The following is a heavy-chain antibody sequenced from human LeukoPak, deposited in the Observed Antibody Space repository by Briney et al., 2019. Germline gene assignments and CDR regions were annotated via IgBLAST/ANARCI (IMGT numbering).Heavy chain of an antibody. Sequence: GGSLRLSCAAFGFTFSDSAMHWVRQASGKGLEWVGRVRKKADNYATAYAASVKGRFSISRDDSKNTAYLQMNSLKTEDTAVYYCVPTYFSDSSTFYPDYWGQGTLVTVSS. CDR1: GFTFSDSA. D-gene: IGHD3-22*01. J-gene: IGHJ4*02. CDR3: VPTYFSDSSTFYPDY. CDR2: VRKKADNYAT. V-gene: IGHV3-73*01.